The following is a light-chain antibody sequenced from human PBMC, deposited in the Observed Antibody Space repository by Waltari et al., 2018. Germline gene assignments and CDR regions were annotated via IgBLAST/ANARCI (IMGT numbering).Light chain of an antibody. CDR3: VLYMGGGIL. CDR1: SGPVSPTSY. CDR2: STN. J-gene: IGLJ3*02. Sequence: QTVVTQEPSFSVSPGGTVTLTCGLRSGPVSPTSYPSCYQQTPGQAPRPLIYSTNTRSSGVPDRISGSILGNKAALTITGAQADDESDYYCVLYMGGGILFGGGTKLTVL. V-gene: IGLV8-61*01.